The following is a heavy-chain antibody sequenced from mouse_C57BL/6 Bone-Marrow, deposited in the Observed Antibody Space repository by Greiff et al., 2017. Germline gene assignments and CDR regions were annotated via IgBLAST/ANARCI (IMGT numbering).Heavy chain of an antibody. CDR1: GYTFTSYW. CDR3: ARHLYYGYGWFAY. J-gene: IGHJ3*01. CDR2: IHPNSGST. Sequence: QVQLQQSGAELVKPGASVKLSCKASGYTFTSYWMHWVKQRPGQGLEWIGMIHPNSGSTNYNEKFKSKATLTVDKSSSTAYMQLSSLTSEDSAVYYCARHLYYGYGWFAYWGQGTLVTVSA. D-gene: IGHD2-2*01. V-gene: IGHV1-64*01.